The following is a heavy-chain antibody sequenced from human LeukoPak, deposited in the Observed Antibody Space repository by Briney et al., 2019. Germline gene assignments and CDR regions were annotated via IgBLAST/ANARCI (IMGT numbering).Heavy chain of an antibody. CDR1: GFTFSNAW. D-gene: IGHD2-2*01. Sequence: PGGSLRLSCAASGFTFSNAWMHWVRQAPGKGLEWVSGISWNSGSIGYADSVKGRFTISRDNSKNTLYLQMNSLRAEDTAVYYCAKDWASDCSSTSCYEDYMDVWGKGTTVTVSS. J-gene: IGHJ6*03. V-gene: IGHV3-9*01. CDR3: AKDWASDCSSTSCYEDYMDV. CDR2: ISWNSGSI.